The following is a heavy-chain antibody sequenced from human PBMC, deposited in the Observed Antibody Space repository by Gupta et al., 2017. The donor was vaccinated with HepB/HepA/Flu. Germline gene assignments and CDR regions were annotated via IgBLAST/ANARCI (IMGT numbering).Heavy chain of an antibody. CDR3: ARQIAAAGFHFDY. CDR2: IIPIFGTA. Sequence: QVQLVQSGAEVKKPGSSVKVSCKASGGTFRSFAISWVRQAPGQGLEWMGGIIPIFGTANYAQKFQGRVTITADKSTSTAYMELSSLRSEDTAVYYCARQIAAAGFHFDYWGQGTLVTVSS. J-gene: IGHJ4*02. V-gene: IGHV1-69*06. D-gene: IGHD6-13*01. CDR1: GGTFRSFA.